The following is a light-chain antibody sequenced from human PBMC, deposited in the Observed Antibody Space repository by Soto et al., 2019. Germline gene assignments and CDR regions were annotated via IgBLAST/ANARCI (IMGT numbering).Light chain of an antibody. CDR3: QTWGTGIHVV. V-gene: IGLV4-69*01. Sequence: QPVLTQSPSASASLGASVKLTCTLSSGHSSYAIAWHQQQPEKGPRYLMKLNSDGSHSKGDGIPDRFSGSSSGAERYLTISSLQFEDGADYYCQTWGTGIHVVFGGGTKVTVL. J-gene: IGLJ2*01. CDR1: SGHSSYA. CDR2: LNSDGSH.